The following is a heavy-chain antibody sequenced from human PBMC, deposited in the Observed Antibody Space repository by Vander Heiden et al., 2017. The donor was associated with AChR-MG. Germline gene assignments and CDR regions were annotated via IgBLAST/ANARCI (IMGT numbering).Heavy chain of an antibody. V-gene: IGHV2-70*01. CDR2: IDWDDDK. D-gene: IGHD3-22*01. CDR3: ARFVMGRRVVVSKKTGMDV. J-gene: IGHJ6*02. CDR1: GFSLSTSGMC. Sequence: QVTLRESGPALVKPTQTLTLTCTFSGFSLSTSGMCVSWIRQPPGKALEWLALIDWDDDKYYSTSLKTRLTISKDTSKNQVVLTMTNMDPVDTATYYCARFVMGRRVVVSKKTGMDVWGQGTTVTVSS.